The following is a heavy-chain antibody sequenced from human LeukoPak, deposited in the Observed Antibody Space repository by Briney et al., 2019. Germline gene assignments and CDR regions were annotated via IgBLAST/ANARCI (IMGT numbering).Heavy chain of an antibody. CDR2: IWSDGSHK. CDR3: ARVNWDALDI. CDR1: GFSFSDYA. V-gene: IGHV3-33*01. J-gene: IGHJ3*02. D-gene: IGHD1-1*01. Sequence: GGSLRLSCTASGFSFSDYAMHWVRQAPGKGLEWVAVIWSDGSHKYYADSVKGRFTISRDNAKNSLYLQMNSLRAEDTAVYYCARVNWDALDIWGQGTMVTVSS.